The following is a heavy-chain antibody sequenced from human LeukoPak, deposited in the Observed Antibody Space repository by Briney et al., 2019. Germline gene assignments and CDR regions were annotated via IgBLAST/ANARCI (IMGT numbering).Heavy chain of an antibody. CDR2: SNHSGST. J-gene: IGHJ4*02. CDR1: GGSFSGYY. CDR3: ARVDTAMAGDY. D-gene: IGHD5-18*01. Sequence: KPSETLSLTCAVYGGSFSGYYWSWIRQPPGKGLEGVGESNHSGSTNYNPSLKSRVTISVDTSKNPFSLKLSSVTAADTAVYYCARVDTAMAGDYWGQGTLVTVSS. V-gene: IGHV4-34*01.